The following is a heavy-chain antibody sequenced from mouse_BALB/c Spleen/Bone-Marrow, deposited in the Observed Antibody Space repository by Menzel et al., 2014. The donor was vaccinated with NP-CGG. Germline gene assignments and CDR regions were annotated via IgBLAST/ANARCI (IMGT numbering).Heavy chain of an antibody. Sequence: VQLQQSGAELVRPGTSVKVSCKASGYAFTNYLIEWVERRPGQGLEWIGVINPGSGGTNYNEKFKGKATLTADKSSSTAYMQLSSLTSDDSAVYFCARRITVVAPPAYWGQGTLVTVSA. CDR2: INPGSGGT. V-gene: IGHV1-54*01. D-gene: IGHD1-1*01. CDR1: GYAFTNYL. CDR3: ARRITVVAPPAY. J-gene: IGHJ3*01.